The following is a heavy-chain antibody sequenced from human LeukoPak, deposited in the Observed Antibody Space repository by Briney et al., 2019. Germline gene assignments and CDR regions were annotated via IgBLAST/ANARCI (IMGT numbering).Heavy chain of an antibody. J-gene: IGHJ4*02. V-gene: IGHV1-2*02. D-gene: IGHD6-6*01. CDR3: ARDASMKPLDY. CDR1: GYTFTSYG. Sequence: GASVKVSCKASGYTFTSYGISWVRQAPGQGLEWMGWINPNNGGTNYVQKFQGRVTMTRDTSISTAYMEVRRLKSDDTAVYYCARDASMKPLDYWGQGTVVTVSS. CDR2: INPNNGGT.